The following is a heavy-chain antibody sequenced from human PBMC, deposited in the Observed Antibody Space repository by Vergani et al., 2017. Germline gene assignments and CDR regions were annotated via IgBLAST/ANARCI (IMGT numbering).Heavy chain of an antibody. CDR3: VKGKGTFEN. J-gene: IGHJ4*02. V-gene: IGHV3-30*02. D-gene: IGHD1-7*01. CDR2: IRYDGSRR. Sequence: QVQPMQSGPVMKKPGGSMKVSCQASESTFSDYNIHWVRQAPGKGLEWVAFIRYDGSRRDYGESVKGRFTISRDNSKNMVYIQMNSLRPEDTAVYYCVKGKGTFENWGQGTLVTVSS. CDR1: ESTFSDYN.